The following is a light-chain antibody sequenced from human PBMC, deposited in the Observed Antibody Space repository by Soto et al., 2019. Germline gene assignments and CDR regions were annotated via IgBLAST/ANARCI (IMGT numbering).Light chain of an antibody. CDR1: QSISSW. CDR3: QQYNSYPWT. CDR2: KAS. V-gene: IGKV1-5*03. Sequence: DIQMTQSPSTLSASVRDGVTITCRASQSISSWLAWYQQKPGKAPKLLIYKASSLESGVPSRVSGSGSGTEFTLTISSLQPDDFATYYCQQYNSYPWTFGQGTKVEIK. J-gene: IGKJ1*01.